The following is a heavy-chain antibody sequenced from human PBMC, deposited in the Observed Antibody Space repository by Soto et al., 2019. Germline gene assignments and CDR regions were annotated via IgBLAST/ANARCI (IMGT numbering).Heavy chain of an antibody. J-gene: IGHJ4*02. CDR1: GGSISSSSYY. Sequence: SETLSLTCTVSGGSISSSSYYWGWIRQPPGKGLEWIGIIYYSGSTYYTPSLKSRVTISVDTSKNQFSLKLSSVTAADTAVYYCARRGIVGAGYFDYWGQGALVTVSS. CDR3: ARRGIVGAGYFDY. CDR2: IYYSGST. D-gene: IGHD1-26*01. V-gene: IGHV4-39*01.